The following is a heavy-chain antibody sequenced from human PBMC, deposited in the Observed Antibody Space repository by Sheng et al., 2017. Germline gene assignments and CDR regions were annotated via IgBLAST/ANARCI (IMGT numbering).Heavy chain of an antibody. CDR1: GLTFSTYA. J-gene: IGHJ6*02. CDR3: GGRATYTLLSAIDV. CDR2: ISYDGSNK. Sequence: VQLVESGGGVVQPGTSLRLSCAASGLTFSTYAIYCVRQAPGKGLEWVAVISYDGSNKFYADSVKGRFTISRDNSKNTVFVQMNRLRPEDTAVYYCGGRATYTLLSAIDVWGQGTTVT. V-gene: IGHV3-30*01.